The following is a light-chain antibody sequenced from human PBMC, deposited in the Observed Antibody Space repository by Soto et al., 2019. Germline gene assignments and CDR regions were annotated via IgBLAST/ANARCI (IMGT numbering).Light chain of an antibody. Sequence: IVFTQSPGTLALSPGERSTLSCRASQSVSSSYLAWYQQKPGQAPRLLIYGASSRATGIPDRFSGSGSGTDFTLAISRLEPEDFAVYYCPQYGSSRTFGQGTKVDIK. CDR1: QSVSSSY. J-gene: IGKJ1*01. V-gene: IGKV3-20*01. CDR3: PQYGSSRT. CDR2: GAS.